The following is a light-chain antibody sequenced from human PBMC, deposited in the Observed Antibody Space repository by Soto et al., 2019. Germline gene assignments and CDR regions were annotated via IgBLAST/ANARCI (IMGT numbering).Light chain of an antibody. CDR1: ESISNW. V-gene: IGKV1-5*01. CDR2: HAS. CDR3: RQYRTYS. Sequence: IQLTQSPSTLPASVGDRVTLTCRASESISNWLAWYQHKPGTAPKLLIYHASILETAVPSRFSANGSGTEFTLTISSLQPSDFATYYCRQYRTYSFGQGTKVDIK. J-gene: IGKJ1*01.